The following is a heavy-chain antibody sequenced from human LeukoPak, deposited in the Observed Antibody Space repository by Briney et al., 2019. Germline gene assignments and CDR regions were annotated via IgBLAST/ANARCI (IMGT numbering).Heavy chain of an antibody. V-gene: IGHV4-59*08. CDR2: IYYSGTT. J-gene: IGHJ4*02. Sequence: SETLSLTCTVSGGSISSYYWSWIRQPPGKGLEWIGYIYYSGTTNYNPSLKSRVTTSVDTSKNQFSLKLSSVTAADTAVYYCARHSNSGWYYFDYWGQGTLVTVSS. D-gene: IGHD6-19*01. CDR1: GGSISSYY. CDR3: ARHSNSGWYYFDY.